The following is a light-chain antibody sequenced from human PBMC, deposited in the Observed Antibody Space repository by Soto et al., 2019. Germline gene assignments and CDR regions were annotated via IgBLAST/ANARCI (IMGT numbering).Light chain of an antibody. Sequence: EIVLTQSPGTLSLSPGERATLSCWASQSVSSYLTWFQQKPGQPPRLLIYGASSRATGIPDRFSGSGSGTDFTLTITRLEPEDFAMYYCQQYGGSPRTFGQGTKVEIK. J-gene: IGKJ1*01. CDR1: QSVSSY. V-gene: IGKV3-20*01. CDR3: QQYGGSPRT. CDR2: GAS.